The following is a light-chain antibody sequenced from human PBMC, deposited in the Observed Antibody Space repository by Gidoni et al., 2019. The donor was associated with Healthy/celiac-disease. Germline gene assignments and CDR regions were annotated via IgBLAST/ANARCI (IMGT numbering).Light chain of an antibody. V-gene: IGKV3-20*01. CDR1: QSVSSSY. J-gene: IGKJ4*01. CDR2: GAS. Sequence: EIVLTPSPGTLSLSPGERATLSCRASQSVSSSYLAWYQQKPGQAPRLLIYGASSRATGILDRFSGSGSGTDFTLTISRLEPEDFAVYYCQQYGSSPLTFGGGTKVEIK. CDR3: QQYGSSPLT.